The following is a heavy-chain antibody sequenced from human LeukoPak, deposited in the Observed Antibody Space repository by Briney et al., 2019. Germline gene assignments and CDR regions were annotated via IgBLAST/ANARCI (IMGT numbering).Heavy chain of an antibody. D-gene: IGHD4-23*01. CDR3: ARDRGYSSFDY. CDR1: AFTFSSYW. CDR2: IKEDGSEI. Sequence: GGSLRLSCAVSAFTFSSYWMSWVRQAPGKGLEGVANIKEDGSEINYVDSVKGRFTISRDNAKNSLYLQMNSLRIEDTAVYYCARDRGYSSFDYWGQGTLVTVSS. V-gene: IGHV3-7*01. J-gene: IGHJ4*02.